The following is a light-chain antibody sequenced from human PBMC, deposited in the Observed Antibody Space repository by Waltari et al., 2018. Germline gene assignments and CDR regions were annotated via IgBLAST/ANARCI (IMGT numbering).Light chain of an antibody. CDR1: SVTIPRHY. Sequence: NFMLTQPHSVSESPGKTVTISCTRISVTIPRHYVRWSQQRPGSAPPTVIYADNQRPSGVPDRFSGSIDSSSNSASLTISGLKTEDEADYYCQSYDSSNPWVFGGGTKLTVL. CDR2: ADN. CDR3: QSYDSSNPWV. J-gene: IGLJ3*02. V-gene: IGLV6-57*04.